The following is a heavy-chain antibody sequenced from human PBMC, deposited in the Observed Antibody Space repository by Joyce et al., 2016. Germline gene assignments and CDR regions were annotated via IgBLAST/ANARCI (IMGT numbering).Heavy chain of an antibody. Sequence: QVQLQESGPGLVKPSQTLSLTCTVSGGSISGGDFYWTWIRQHPGKGLEWIGNIYYSGSTDSNPSLKSRISMSVDRSKNHFALRLNSATAADTALYKCARMREWLRFRYFDYWGQGILVTVSS. CDR1: GGSISGGDFY. D-gene: IGHD5-12*01. CDR3: ARMREWLRFRYFDY. V-gene: IGHV4-31*03. CDR2: IYYSGST. J-gene: IGHJ4*02.